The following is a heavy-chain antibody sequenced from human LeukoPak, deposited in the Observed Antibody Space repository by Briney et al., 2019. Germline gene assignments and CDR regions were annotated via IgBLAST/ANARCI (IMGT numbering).Heavy chain of an antibody. CDR3: ARDRYGDYSIDY. D-gene: IGHD4-17*01. J-gene: IGHJ4*02. CDR1: GFTFSSYT. CDR2: ISSITSYI. Sequence: GGSLRLCCAASGFTFSSYTMNWVRQAPGKGLEWVSSISSITSYIYYADSVKGRFTISRDNAKNSLYLQINSLRAEDTAVYYCARDRYGDYSIDYWGQGTLVTVSS. V-gene: IGHV3-21*01.